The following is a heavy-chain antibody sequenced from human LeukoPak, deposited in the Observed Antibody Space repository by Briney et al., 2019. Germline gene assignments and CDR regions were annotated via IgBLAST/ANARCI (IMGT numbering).Heavy chain of an antibody. CDR3: ARDLVRGVIRSIFDY. V-gene: IGHV3-30*04. J-gene: IGHJ4*02. Sequence: GGSLRLPCAASGFTFSSYAMHWARQAPGKGLEWVAVMSYDGSDDYYADSVKGRFTVPRDNSKNTLYLQMNSLRAEDTAVYYCARDLVRGVIRSIFDYWGQGTLVTVSS. CDR2: MSYDGSDD. D-gene: IGHD3-10*02. CDR1: GFTFSSYA.